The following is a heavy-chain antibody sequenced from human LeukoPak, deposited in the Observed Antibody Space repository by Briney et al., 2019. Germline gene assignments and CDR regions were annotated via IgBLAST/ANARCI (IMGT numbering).Heavy chain of an antibody. CDR1: GGSISSNY. J-gene: IGHJ4*02. Sequence: SETLSLTCTVSGGSISSNYCSWIRQPPGKGLEWIGYIYYSGSTNYNPSLKSRVTISVDTSKNQFSLKLSSVTAADTAVYYCARLRPGIAVATFDYWGQGTLVTVSS. D-gene: IGHD6-19*01. V-gene: IGHV4-59*01. CDR3: ARLRPGIAVATFDY. CDR2: IYYSGST.